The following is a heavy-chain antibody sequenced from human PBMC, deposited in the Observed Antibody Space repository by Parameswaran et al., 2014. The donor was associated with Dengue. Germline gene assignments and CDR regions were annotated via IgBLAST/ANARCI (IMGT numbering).Heavy chain of an antibody. V-gene: IGHV4-30-4*01. CDR2: TYYSGST. J-gene: IGHJ2*01. Sequence: PGKGLEWIGYTYYSGSTYYNPSLRSRLSISVDKSKNHFSLRLTSVTAADTGVYFCARQLIGFCNSTRCHNWYFDLWAVAPWSPSPQ. CDR3: ARQLIGFCNSTRCHNWYFDL. D-gene: IGHD2-2*02.